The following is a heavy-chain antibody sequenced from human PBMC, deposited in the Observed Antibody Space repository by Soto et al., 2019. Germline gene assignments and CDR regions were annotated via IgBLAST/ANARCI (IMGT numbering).Heavy chain of an antibody. D-gene: IGHD6-13*01. CDR3: ARQSSWYVDR. CDR2: INPIFGTA. J-gene: IGHJ5*02. CDR1: GGTFSSYA. Sequence: GASVKVSCKASGGTFSSYAISWVRQAPGQGLEWMGGINPIFGTANYAQTCQDRVTITADESTSTAYMELTSLRPEDTAVNYCARQSSWYVDRRGRGSLVTVS. V-gene: IGHV1-69*13.